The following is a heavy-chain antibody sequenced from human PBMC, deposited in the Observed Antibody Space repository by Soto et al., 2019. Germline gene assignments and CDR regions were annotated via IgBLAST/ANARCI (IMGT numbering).Heavy chain of an antibody. CDR2: IDPSDSYT. CDR3: ARILIRPRLRYFDWLLSTDAY. V-gene: IGHV5-10-1*01. CDR1: GYSFTSYW. Sequence: PGDSLKISCKGSGYSFTSYWISWVRQMPGKGLEWMGRIDPSDSYTNYSPSFQGHVTISADKSISTAYLQWSSLKASDTAMYYCARILIRPRLRYFDWLLSTDAYWGQGTLVTVSS. J-gene: IGHJ4*02. D-gene: IGHD3-9*01.